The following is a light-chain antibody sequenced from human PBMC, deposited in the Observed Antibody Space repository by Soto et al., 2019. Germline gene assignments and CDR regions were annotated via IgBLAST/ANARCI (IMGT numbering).Light chain of an antibody. CDR1: SSDVGGYKY. J-gene: IGLJ3*02. V-gene: IGLV2-11*01. Sequence: QAVVTQPRSVSGSPGQSVTISCTGTSSDVGGYKYVSWYQQHPGKAPKFIIYDVSERPSGVPDRFSGSKSGNTASLTISGLEAEDEADYYCCSYAGSYSWVFGGGTKVTVL. CDR2: DVS. CDR3: CSYAGSYSWV.